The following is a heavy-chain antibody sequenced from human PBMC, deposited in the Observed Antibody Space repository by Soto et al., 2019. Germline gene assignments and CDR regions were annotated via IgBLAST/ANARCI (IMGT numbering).Heavy chain of an antibody. J-gene: IGHJ4*02. CDR1: GFTFSGSA. Sequence: EVQLVEAGGGLVQPGGSLKLSCAASGFTFSGSAMHWVRQASGKGPEWVGRITTKGNNYATLYAASVKDRFTISRDDSKNMVYLQLISLKTEEAAVYYCNAMVLGVLLDYWGQGTLVTVSS. V-gene: IGHV3-73*01. CDR3: NAMVLGVLLDY. CDR2: ITTKGNNYAT. D-gene: IGHD3-10*01.